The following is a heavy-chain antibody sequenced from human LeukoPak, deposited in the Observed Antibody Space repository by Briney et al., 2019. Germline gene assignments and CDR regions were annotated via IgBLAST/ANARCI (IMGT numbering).Heavy chain of an antibody. CDR2: IYYSGST. D-gene: IGHD3-10*01. Sequence: SETLSLTCTVPGGSISSYYWSWIRQPPGKGLEWIGYIYYSGSTYYNPSLKSRVTISVDTSKNQFSLKLSSVTAADRAVYYCARVVRVTMVRGVIAGNFDYWGQGTLVTVSS. CDR3: ARVVRVTMVRGVIAGNFDY. J-gene: IGHJ4*02. V-gene: IGHV4-59*08. CDR1: GGSISSYY.